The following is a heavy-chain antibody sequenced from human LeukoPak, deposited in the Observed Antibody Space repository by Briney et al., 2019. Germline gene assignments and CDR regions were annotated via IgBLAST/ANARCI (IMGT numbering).Heavy chain of an antibody. Sequence: PGGSLRLSCAASGFTFSSYSMNWVRQAPGKGLEWVSSISSSSYIYYADSVKGRFTISRDNAKNSLYLQMNSLRAEDTAVYYCARGTAMDAYYYYYGMDVWGQGTTVTVSS. D-gene: IGHD5-18*01. CDR3: ARGTAMDAYYYYYGMDV. CDR1: GFTFSSYS. CDR2: ISSSSYI. J-gene: IGHJ6*02. V-gene: IGHV3-21*01.